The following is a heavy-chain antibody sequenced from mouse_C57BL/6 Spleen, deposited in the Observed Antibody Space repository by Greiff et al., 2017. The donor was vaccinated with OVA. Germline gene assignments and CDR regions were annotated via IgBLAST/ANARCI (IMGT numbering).Heavy chain of an antibody. CDR2: ISSGSSTI. V-gene: IGHV5-17*01. Sequence: EVQLVESGGGLVKPGGSLKLSCAASGFTFSDYGMHWVRQAPEKGLEWVAYISSGSSTIYYADTVKGRFTISRDNAKNTLFLQMTSLRSEDTAMYYCARAFDYYYGCSPYYYAMDYWGQGTSVTVSS. D-gene: IGHD1-1*01. CDR1: GFTFSDYG. CDR3: ARAFDYYYGCSPYYYAMDY. J-gene: IGHJ4*01.